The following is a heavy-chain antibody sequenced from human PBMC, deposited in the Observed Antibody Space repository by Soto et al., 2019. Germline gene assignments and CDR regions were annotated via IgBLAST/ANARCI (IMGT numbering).Heavy chain of an antibody. D-gene: IGHD1-26*01. CDR3: TTTFEY. J-gene: IGHJ4*02. Sequence: GGSLRLSCATSGFTYSKTWMHWVRQAPGKGLAWVSRIDLDGSGTSYADSVKGRFSISRDNAKNMLYLQMDSLRDEDTAVYYCTTTFEYWGQGALVTVS. CDR2: IDLDGSGT. V-gene: IGHV3-74*01. CDR1: GFTYSKTW.